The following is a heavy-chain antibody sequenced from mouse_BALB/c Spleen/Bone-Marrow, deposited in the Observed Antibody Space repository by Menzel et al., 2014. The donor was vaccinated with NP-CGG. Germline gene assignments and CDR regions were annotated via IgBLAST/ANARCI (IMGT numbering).Heavy chain of an antibody. V-gene: IGHV5-12*02. CDR1: GFTFTDYY. CDR3: ARREWYDAMDY. J-gene: IGHJ4*01. CDR2: ISNGGGST. Sequence: EVKLVESGRGLVQPGRSLKLSCAISGFTFTDYYMYWCRQTPEKKLVGVAYISNGGGSTYYPDTVKGRFTISRDNAKSTLYLQMNRLKSEDTAMYYCARREWYDAMDYWGQGTSVTVSS.